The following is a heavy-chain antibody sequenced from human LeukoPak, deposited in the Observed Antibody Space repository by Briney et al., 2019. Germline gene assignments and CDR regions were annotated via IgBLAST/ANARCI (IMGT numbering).Heavy chain of an antibody. CDR3: AKDVVRGYYYYYYMDV. V-gene: IGHV3-23*01. Sequence: GGSLRLSCAASGFTFSSYAMSWVRPAPGKGLEWVSAISGSGGSTYYADSVKGRFTISRDNSKNTLYLQMNSLRAEDTAVYYCAKDVVRGYYYYYYMDVWGKGTTVTVSS. J-gene: IGHJ6*03. D-gene: IGHD3-10*01. CDR2: ISGSGGST. CDR1: GFTFSSYA.